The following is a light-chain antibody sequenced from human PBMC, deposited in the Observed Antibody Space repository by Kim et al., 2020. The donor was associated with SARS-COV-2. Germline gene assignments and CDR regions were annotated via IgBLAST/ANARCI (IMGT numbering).Light chain of an antibody. J-gene: IGKJ2*01. CDR1: QSIGSGY. CDR3: QQYYSSPAT. CDR2: GAS. Sequence: EIVLTQSPGTLSLSPGERATLSCRASQSIGSGYLAWYQQKPGQAPRLLIYGASSRATGIPDRFSGSDSGTDSTLTISRLEPEDFAVYYCQQYYSSPATFGQGTKLEI. V-gene: IGKV3-20*01.